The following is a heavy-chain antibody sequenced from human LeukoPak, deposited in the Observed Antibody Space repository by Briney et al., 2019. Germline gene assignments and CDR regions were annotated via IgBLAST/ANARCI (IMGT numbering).Heavy chain of an antibody. CDR1: GYTFTSYD. CDR3: ARVGTAAATADY. J-gene: IGHJ4*02. D-gene: IGHD6-25*01. CDR2: INPRGGST. V-gene: IGHV1-46*01. Sequence: ASVKVSCKASGYTFTSYDINWVRQAPGQGPEWMGIINPRGGSTDYAQKFQGRVTMTSDTSTSTVYMELHSLRSDDTAVYFCARVGTAAATADYWGQGALVTVSS.